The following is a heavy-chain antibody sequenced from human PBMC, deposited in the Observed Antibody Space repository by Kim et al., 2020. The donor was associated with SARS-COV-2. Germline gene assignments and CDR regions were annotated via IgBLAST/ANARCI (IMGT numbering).Heavy chain of an antibody. V-gene: IGHV4-59*13. CDR1: GGSISSYY. D-gene: IGHD2-21*01. CDR3: ASLAYCGGDCYTEFDY. J-gene: IGHJ4*02. CDR2: IYYSGST. Sequence: ETLSLTCTVSGGSISSYYWSWIRQPPGKGLEWIGYIYYSGSTNYNPSLKSRVTISVDTSKNQFSLKLSSVTAADTAVYYCASLAYCGGDCYTEFDYWGQ.